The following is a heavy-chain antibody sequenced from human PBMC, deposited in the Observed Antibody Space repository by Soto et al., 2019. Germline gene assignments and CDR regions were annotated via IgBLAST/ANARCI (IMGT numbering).Heavy chain of an antibody. V-gene: IGHV4-39*01. J-gene: IGHJ5*02. CDR1: GDSISNSRFY. Sequence: SETLSLTCSVSGDSISNSRFYWAWIRQPPGEGLEWIGSIYHTGNTYYNPSLKSRVTIFVDTSKNQFSLKLTSVTAADTALYYCARDYFDSSDYTTNWFDPWGQGTLVT. CDR3: ARDYFDSSDYTTNWFDP. D-gene: IGHD3-22*01. CDR2: IYHTGNT.